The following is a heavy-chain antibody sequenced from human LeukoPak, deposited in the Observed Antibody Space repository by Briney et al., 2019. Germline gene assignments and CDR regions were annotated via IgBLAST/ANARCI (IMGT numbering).Heavy chain of an antibody. J-gene: IGHJ4*02. CDR1: GFTFTSHW. D-gene: IGHD5/OR15-5a*01. V-gene: IGHV3-74*01. CDR2: INSDGSST. CDR3: ARGSTISQNPLFDY. Sequence: GGSLRLSCEASGFTFTSHWTHWVRQAPGKGLVWVSRINSDGSSTNYADSVKGRFTISRDSAKNTLYLQMNSLRDEDTAVYYCARGSTISQNPLFDYWGQGTLVTVSS.